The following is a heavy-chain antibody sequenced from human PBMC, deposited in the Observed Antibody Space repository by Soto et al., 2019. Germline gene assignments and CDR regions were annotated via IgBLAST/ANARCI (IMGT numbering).Heavy chain of an antibody. CDR1: GFTFSTYT. CDR2: LSSSSYI. CDR3: TTEVGMATVTTSQY. Sequence: EVQLVESGGDLVKPGGSLRLSCAASGFTFSTYTMTWVRQAPGKGLEWVSSLSSSSYIYYADSVRGRFTISRDNATSSQVLQMNSLRAEDTAVYDCTTEVGMATVTTSQYWGQGTLGTVSS. V-gene: IGHV3-21*02. J-gene: IGHJ4*02. D-gene: IGHD4-17*01.